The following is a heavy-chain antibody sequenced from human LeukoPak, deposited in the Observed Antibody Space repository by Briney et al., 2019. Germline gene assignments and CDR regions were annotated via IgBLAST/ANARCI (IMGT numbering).Heavy chain of an antibody. CDR3: AGRGRSILRGVILG. J-gene: IGHJ4*02. CDR1: GGSFSGYY. D-gene: IGHD3-16*01. CDR2: INHSGST. Sequence: SETLSLTCAVYGGSFSGYYWSWIRQPPGKGLEWIGEINHSGSTNYNPSLKSRVTISVDTSKNQFSLKLSSVTAADTAVYYCAGRGRSILRGVILGWGKGPLVTVST. V-gene: IGHV4-34*01.